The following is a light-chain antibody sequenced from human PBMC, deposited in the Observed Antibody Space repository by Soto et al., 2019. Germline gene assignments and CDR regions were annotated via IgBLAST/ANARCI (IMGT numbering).Light chain of an antibody. CDR1: QHVDRY. CDR3: QQSSNIPWT. Sequence: DFQMTQSPSTLSASVGDSVTITCRTSQHVDRYLSWYQQIPGRAPKLLIYSASSLVSGVPPRFRGSASGTEFTLSISSLQREDFATYFCQQSSNIPWTFGQGTKV. CDR2: SAS. V-gene: IGKV1-39*01. J-gene: IGKJ1*01.